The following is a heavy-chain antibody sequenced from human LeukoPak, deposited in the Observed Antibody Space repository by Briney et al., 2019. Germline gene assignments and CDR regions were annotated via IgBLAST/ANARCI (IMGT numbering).Heavy chain of an antibody. D-gene: IGHD3-22*01. CDR2: NSSSSSTI. V-gene: IGHV3-48*02. J-gene: IGHJ4*02. CDR1: GFTFSSYS. Sequence: PGGSLRLSCAASGFTFSSYSMNWVRQAPGKGLEWFSYNSSSSSTIYYADSVKGRFTISRDNAKNSLYLQMNSLRDEDTAVYYCARADYDSSGYYYFNFDYWGQGTLVTVSS. CDR3: ARADYDSSGYYYFNFDY.